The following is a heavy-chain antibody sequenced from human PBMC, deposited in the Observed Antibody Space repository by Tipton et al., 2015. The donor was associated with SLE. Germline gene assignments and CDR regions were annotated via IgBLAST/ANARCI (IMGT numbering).Heavy chain of an antibody. CDR2: ISWNSGSI. D-gene: IGHD3-22*01. J-gene: IGHJ3*02. Sequence: SLRLSCAASGFIFDDYAMHWVWQAPGKGLEWVSGISWNSGSIGYADSVKGRFTISRDNAKNSLYLQMNSLRAEDTALYYCAKAKAEYYYDSSGLGAFDIWGQGTMVTVSS. CDR3: AKAKAEYYYDSSGLGAFDI. V-gene: IGHV3-9*01. CDR1: GFIFDDYA.